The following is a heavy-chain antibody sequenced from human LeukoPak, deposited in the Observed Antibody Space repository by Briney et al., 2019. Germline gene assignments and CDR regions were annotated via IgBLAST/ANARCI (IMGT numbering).Heavy chain of an antibody. V-gene: IGHV4-34*01. D-gene: IGHD3-16*01. CDR1: GGSFSGYY. CDR2: INHSGST. Sequence: SETLSLTCAVYGGSFSGYYWSWIRQPPGKGLEWIGEINHSGSTNYNPSLKSRVTISVDTSKNQFSLKLSSVTAADTAVYYCARVSRFYYYYGMDVWGQGTTVTVSS. J-gene: IGHJ6*02. CDR3: ARVSRFYYYYGMDV.